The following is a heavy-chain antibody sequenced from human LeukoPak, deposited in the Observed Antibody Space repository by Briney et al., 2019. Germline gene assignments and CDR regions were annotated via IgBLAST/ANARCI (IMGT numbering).Heavy chain of an antibody. CDR3: AKTPPGGPFRVHFDY. CDR2: ISGSGGST. J-gene: IGHJ4*02. V-gene: IGHV3-23*01. CDR1: GFTFSSYA. D-gene: IGHD3-10*01. Sequence: GGSLRLFCAASGFTFSSYAMSWVRQAPGKGLEWVSAISGSGGSTYYADFVKGRFTISRDNSKNTLYLQMNSLRAEDTAVYYCAKTPPGGPFRVHFDYWGQGTLVTVSS.